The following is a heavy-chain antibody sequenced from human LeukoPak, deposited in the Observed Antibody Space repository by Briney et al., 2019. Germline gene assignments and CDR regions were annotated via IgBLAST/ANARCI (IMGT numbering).Heavy chain of an antibody. J-gene: IGHJ5*02. V-gene: IGHV5-51*01. Sequence: GESLKISCKGSGYSFPNYWIGWVRQMPGKGLEWMGIIYPGDSDTRYSPSFQGQVTISADKSISTAYLQWSSLKASDTAMYYCARRGPSSGRDNWFDPWGHGTLVTVSS. CDR2: IYPGDSDT. D-gene: IGHD6-19*01. CDR3: ARRGPSSGRDNWFDP. CDR1: GYSFPNYW.